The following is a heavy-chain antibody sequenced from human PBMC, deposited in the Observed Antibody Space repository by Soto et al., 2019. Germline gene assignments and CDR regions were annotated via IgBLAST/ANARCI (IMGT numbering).Heavy chain of an antibody. CDR2: ISWNSGSI. CDR1: GFTFDDYA. J-gene: IGHJ4*02. CDR3: AKGTVGSTLQPYYFDF. V-gene: IGHV3-9*01. D-gene: IGHD6-13*01. Sequence: EVQLVESGGGLVQPGRSLRLSCAASGFTFDDYAMHWVRQAPGKGLEWVSGISWNSGSIGYADSVKGRFTISRDNAKNSLYLQMNSLRAEDTALYYCAKGTVGSTLQPYYFDFWGQGTLVTVSS.